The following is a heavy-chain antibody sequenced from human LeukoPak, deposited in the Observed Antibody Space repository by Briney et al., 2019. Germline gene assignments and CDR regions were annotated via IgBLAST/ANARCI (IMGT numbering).Heavy chain of an antibody. CDR2: IYYSGST. CDR3: ARQKFDSSSSPSNIDY. Sequence: SETLSLTCTVSGGSISSSSYYWGWIRQPPGKGLEWIGSIYYSGSTYYNPSLKSRVTISVDTSKNQFSLKLSSVTAADTAVYYCARQKFDSSSSPSNIDYWGQGTLVTVSS. D-gene: IGHD6-6*01. CDR1: GGSISSSSYY. V-gene: IGHV4-39*01. J-gene: IGHJ4*02.